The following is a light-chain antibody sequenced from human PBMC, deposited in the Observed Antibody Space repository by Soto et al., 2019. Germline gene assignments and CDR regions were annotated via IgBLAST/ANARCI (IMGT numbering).Light chain of an antibody. CDR2: TAS. CDR3: QHRST. V-gene: IGKV3-11*01. CDR1: QSISSY. J-gene: IGKJ4*01. Sequence: EIVLTQSPATLSFFPGERATLSCRASQSISSYLAWYQQKPGQAPRLLMYTASNRATGIPARFSGSGSGTDFTLTISSLEPEDFAVYYCQHRSTFGGGTKVEIK.